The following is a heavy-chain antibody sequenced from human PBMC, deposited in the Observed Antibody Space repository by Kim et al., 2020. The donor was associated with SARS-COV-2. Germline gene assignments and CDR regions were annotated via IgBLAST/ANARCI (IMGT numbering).Heavy chain of an antibody. Sequence: GGSLRLSCAASGFTFGDYAMHWVRQAPGKGLEWVSGISWNSGSIGYADSVKGRFTISRDNAKNSLYLQMNSLRAEDTALYYCAKDRGRWLQLQSDYWGQGTLVTVSS. V-gene: IGHV3-9*01. CDR2: ISWNSGSI. CDR1: GFTFGDYA. D-gene: IGHD5-12*01. CDR3: AKDRGRWLQLQSDY. J-gene: IGHJ4*02.